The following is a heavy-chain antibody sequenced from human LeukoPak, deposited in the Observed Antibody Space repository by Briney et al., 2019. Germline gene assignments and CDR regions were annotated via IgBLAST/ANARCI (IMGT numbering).Heavy chain of an antibody. CDR2: ISWNSGSTI. CDR1: GFTFDDYA. CDR3: AELGITMIGGV. J-gene: IGHJ6*04. Sequence: GGSLRLSCAASGFTFDDYAMHWVRQAPGKGLEWVEGISWNSGSTIYYADSVKGRFTISRDNAKNSLYLQMNSLRAEDTAVYYCAELGITMIGGVWGKGTTVTISS. D-gene: IGHD3-10*02. V-gene: IGHV3-9*01.